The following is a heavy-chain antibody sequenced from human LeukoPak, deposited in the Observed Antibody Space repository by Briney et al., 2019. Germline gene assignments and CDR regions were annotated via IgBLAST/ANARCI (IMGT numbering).Heavy chain of an antibody. CDR2: INHSGST. J-gene: IGHJ5*02. V-gene: IGHV4-34*01. Sequence: SETLSLTCAVYGGSFSGYYWSWIRRPPGKGLEWIGEINHSGSTNYNPSLKSRVTISVDTSKNQFSLKLSSVTAADTAVYYCARGVMYSSRKGNWFDPWGHGTLVTVSS. CDR3: ARGVMYSSRKGNWFDP. CDR1: GGSFSGYY. D-gene: IGHD6-19*01.